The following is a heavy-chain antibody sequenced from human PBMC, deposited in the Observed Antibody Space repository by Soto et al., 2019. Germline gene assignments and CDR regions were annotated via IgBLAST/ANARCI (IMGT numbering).Heavy chain of an antibody. CDR1: GFTFSNAW. J-gene: IGHJ4*02. Sequence: PGGSLRLSCAASGFTFSNAWMNWVRQAPGKGLEWVGRIKSKTDGGTTDYAAPVKGRFTISRDDSKNTLYLQMNSLKTEDTAVYYCTTDFVEYSSSSVKDYWGQGTLVPVSS. CDR2: IKSKTDGGTT. CDR3: TTDFVEYSSSSVKDY. D-gene: IGHD6-6*01. V-gene: IGHV3-15*07.